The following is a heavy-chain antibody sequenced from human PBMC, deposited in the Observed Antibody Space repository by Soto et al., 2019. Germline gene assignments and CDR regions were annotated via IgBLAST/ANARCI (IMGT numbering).Heavy chain of an antibody. CDR3: ARDIVIVPAAPFYYGMDV. CDR1: GASISSSH. D-gene: IGHD2-2*01. V-gene: IGHV4-59*01. Sequence: PSETLSLTCTVSGASISSSHWSWNRQPPGKGLEWLGNINYGGTTNYNPSLKSRVSISLDTSKNQLSLKLSSVTAEDTAVYYCARDIVIVPAAPFYYGMDVWGQGTTVTVSS. J-gene: IGHJ6*02. CDR2: INYGGTT.